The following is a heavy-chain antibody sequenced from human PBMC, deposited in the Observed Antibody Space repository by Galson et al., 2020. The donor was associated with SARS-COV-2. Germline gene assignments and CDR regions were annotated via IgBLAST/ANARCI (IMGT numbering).Heavy chain of an antibody. J-gene: IGHJ6*02. CDR1: GYTFTSYG. CDR3: ARDGELHIVVVTAIDYYYGMDV. Sequence: ASVKVSCKASGYTFTSYGISWVRQAPGQGLEWMGWISAYNGNTNYAQKLQGRVTMTTDTSTSTAYMELRSLRSDDTAVYYCARDGELHIVVVTAIDYYYGMDVWGQGTTVTVSS. V-gene: IGHV1-18*04. D-gene: IGHD2-21*02. CDR2: ISAYNGNT.